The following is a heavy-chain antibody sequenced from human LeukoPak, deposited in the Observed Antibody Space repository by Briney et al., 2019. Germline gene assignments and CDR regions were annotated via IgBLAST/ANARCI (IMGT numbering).Heavy chain of an antibody. D-gene: IGHD4-11*01. CDR3: AGYRSTVYYYYMDV. CDR2: INHSGST. V-gene: IGHV4-34*01. CDR1: GGSFSGYY. J-gene: IGHJ6*03. Sequence: SETLSLTCAVYGGSFSGYYWSWIRQPPGKGLEWIGEINHSGSTNYNPSLKSRVTISVDTSKNQFSLKLSSVTAADTAVYYCAGYRSTVYYYYMDVWGKGTTVTVSS.